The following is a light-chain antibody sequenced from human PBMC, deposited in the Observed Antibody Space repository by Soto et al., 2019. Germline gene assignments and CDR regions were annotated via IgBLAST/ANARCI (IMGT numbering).Light chain of an antibody. CDR3: QQYNNWPPT. V-gene: IGKV3-15*01. J-gene: IGKJ5*01. CDR2: GAS. CDR1: HSVSSD. Sequence: EIVLTQSPATLSLSPGERATLSCRASHSVSSDLAWYQQKPGQAPRLLIYGASTRAIGIPARFSGSGSGTEFTLTISSLQSEDFAVYYCQQYNNWPPTFGQGTRLEIK.